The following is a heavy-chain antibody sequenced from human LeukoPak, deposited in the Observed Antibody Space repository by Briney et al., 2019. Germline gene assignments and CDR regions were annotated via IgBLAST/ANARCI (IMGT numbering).Heavy chain of an antibody. Sequence: PSETLSLTCAVYGGSFSGYYWSWIRQPPGKGLEWIGEINHSGSTNYNPSLKSRVTISVDTSKNQFSLKLSSVTAADTAVYYSARGGGGGSYYDYWGQGTLVTVSS. CDR2: INHSGST. D-gene: IGHD1-26*01. CDR3: ARGGGGGSYYDY. CDR1: GGSFSGYY. J-gene: IGHJ4*02. V-gene: IGHV4-34*01.